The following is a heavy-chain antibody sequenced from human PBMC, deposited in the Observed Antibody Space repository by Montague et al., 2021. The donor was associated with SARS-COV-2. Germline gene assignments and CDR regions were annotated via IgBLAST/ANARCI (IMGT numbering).Heavy chain of an antibody. D-gene: IGHD5-12*01. V-gene: IGHV4-59*01. CDR1: GGSISSYY. Sequence: SETLSLTCTVFGGSISSYYWNWIRQSPGKGLEWIGYIYYSGSTKYNPSLKSRVTISVDTSKSQMSLRLNSVTAADTAVYYCAGDRGRFWHFDLWGRGTLVTVSS. CDR2: IYYSGST. CDR3: AGDRGRFWHFDL. J-gene: IGHJ2*01.